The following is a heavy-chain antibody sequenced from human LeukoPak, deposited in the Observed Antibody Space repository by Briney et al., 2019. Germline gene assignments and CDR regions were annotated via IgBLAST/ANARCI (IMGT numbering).Heavy chain of an antibody. Sequence: GGSLRLSCAASGITLNNNAMSWVRQAPGKGPEWVSSIRINGGATYYADSVKGRFTISRDNSKNTLYLQMNSLRAEDTAVYYCAKDLRSLYESGNDGWFDPWGQGALVAVSS. J-gene: IGHJ5*02. D-gene: IGHD3-10*01. CDR3: AKDLRSLYESGNDGWFDP. CDR1: GITLNNNA. CDR2: IRINGGAT. V-gene: IGHV3-23*01.